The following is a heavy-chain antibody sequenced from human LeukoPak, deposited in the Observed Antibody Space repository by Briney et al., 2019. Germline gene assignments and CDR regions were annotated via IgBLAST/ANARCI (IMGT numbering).Heavy chain of an antibody. J-gene: IGHJ6*02. V-gene: IGHV4-59*01. D-gene: IGHD6-13*01. CDR3: ARGLYPYSSSWYLNYYYYYGMDV. CDR2: IYYSGST. Sequence: SETLSLTCTVSGGSISSYYWSWIRQPPGKGLEWIGYIYYSGSTNYNPSLKSRVTISVDTSKNQFSLKLSSVTAADTAVYHCARGLYPYSSSWYLNYYYYYGMDVWGQGTTVTVSS. CDR1: GGSISSYY.